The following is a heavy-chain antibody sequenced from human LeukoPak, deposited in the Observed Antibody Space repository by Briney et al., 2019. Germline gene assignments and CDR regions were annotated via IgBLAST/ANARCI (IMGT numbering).Heavy chain of an antibody. Sequence: VASVKVSCKASGGTFSSYAISWVRQAPGQGLEWMGGIIPIFGTANYAQKFQGRVTITADESTSTACMELSSLRSEDTAVYYCASQTTVPYAFDIWGQGTMVTVSS. V-gene: IGHV1-69*13. CDR1: GGTFSSYA. J-gene: IGHJ3*02. D-gene: IGHD4-17*01. CDR2: IIPIFGTA. CDR3: ASQTTVPYAFDI.